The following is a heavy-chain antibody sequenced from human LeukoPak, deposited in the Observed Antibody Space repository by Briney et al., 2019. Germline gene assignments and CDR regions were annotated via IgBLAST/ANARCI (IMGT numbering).Heavy chain of an antibody. D-gene: IGHD1-26*01. Sequence: SETLSLTCTVSGGSISSDTYYWSWIRQHPGKGLEWIGYIHYGGSTYYRPSLQSRVPISVDTSRNQFSLKLSSVTAADTAVYYCATWIIGGGRFDFWGQGTLVTVSS. CDR1: GGSISSDTYY. V-gene: IGHV4-31*03. CDR2: IHYGGST. J-gene: IGHJ4*02. CDR3: ATWIIGGGRFDF.